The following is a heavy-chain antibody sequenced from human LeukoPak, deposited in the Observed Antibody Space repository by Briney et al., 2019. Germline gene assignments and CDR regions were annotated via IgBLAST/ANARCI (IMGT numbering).Heavy chain of an antibody. J-gene: IGHJ3*02. D-gene: IGHD3-22*01. CDR1: DVSTSSYY. Sequence: PSETLSPPCPVPDVSTSSYYRSCIRPPPGRGLHWIAYIHYSGRTTSNPTVQSRVPIPVDTTNNQFTLRLSSVTAADRAVYYCARQYDSSPLQALDIWGQGTMVTVSS. CDR3: ARQYDSSPLQALDI. CDR2: IHYSGRT. V-gene: IGHV4-59*01.